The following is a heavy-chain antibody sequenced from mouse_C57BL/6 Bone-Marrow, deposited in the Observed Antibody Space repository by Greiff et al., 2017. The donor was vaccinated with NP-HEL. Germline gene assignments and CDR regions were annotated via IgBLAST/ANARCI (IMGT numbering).Heavy chain of an antibody. J-gene: IGHJ2*01. V-gene: IGHV8-12*01. D-gene: IGHD1-1*01. CDR3: ARRPPGPSYGFHYFDY. CDR2: IYWDDDK. Sequence: QVTLKESGPGILQSSQTLSLTCSFSGFSLSTSGMGVSWIRQPSGKGLEWLAHIYWDDDKRYNPSLKRRLTISKDTPRNQVFLKITSVDTADTATYYCARRPPGPSYGFHYFDYWGQGTTLTVSS. CDR1: GFSLSTSGMG.